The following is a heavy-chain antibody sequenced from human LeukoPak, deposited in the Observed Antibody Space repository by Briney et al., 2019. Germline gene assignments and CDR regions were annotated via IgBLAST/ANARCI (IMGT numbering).Heavy chain of an antibody. D-gene: IGHD1-26*01. CDR3: ARGQWSGSYYVIYGGEFDY. V-gene: IGHV5-51*01. Sequence: GESLKISCKVSGYPFTSYWIGWVRQMPGKGLEWMGIIYPGDSDTRYSPFFQGQVTISADKSVTTAYLQWSSLKASDTAMYYCARGQWSGSYYVIYGGEFDYWGQGTLVTVSS. CDR1: GYPFTSYW. CDR2: IYPGDSDT. J-gene: IGHJ4*02.